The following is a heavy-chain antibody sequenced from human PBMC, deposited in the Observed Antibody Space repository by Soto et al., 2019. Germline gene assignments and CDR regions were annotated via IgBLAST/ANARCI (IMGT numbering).Heavy chain of an antibody. CDR2: IYSGGST. V-gene: IGHV3-53*01. CDR3: AKDRRYFDWLGLYDAFDI. D-gene: IGHD3-9*01. J-gene: IGHJ3*02. Sequence: GGSLSLSCAASGFTVSSNYMSWVRQAPGKGLEWVSVIYSGGSTYYADSVKGRFTISRDNSKNTLYLQMNSLRAEDTAVYYCAKDRRYFDWLGLYDAFDIWGQGTMVTVSS. CDR1: GFTVSSNY.